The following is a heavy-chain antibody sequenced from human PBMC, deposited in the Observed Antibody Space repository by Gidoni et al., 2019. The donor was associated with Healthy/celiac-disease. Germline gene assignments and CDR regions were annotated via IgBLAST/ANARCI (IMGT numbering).Heavy chain of an antibody. V-gene: IGHV3-23*01. CDR3: AKLSGVHYGSGSFGDYYYGMDV. J-gene: IGHJ6*02. CDR2: ISGSGGST. Sequence: GSLRLSCAASGFTFSSYAMSWVRQAPGKGLEWVSAISGSGGSTYYADSVKGRFTISRDNSKNTLYLQMNSLRAEDTAVYYCAKLSGVHYGSGSFGDYYYGMDVWGQGTTVTVSS. D-gene: IGHD3-10*01. CDR1: GFTFSSYA.